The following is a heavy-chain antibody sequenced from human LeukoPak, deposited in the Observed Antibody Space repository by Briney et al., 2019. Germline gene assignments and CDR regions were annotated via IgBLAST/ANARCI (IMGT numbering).Heavy chain of an antibody. CDR2: ISSSSSYI. CDR3: ASQAGIATGPVVGGKAFDI. CDR1: GFTFSSYS. V-gene: IGHV3-21*01. D-gene: IGHD6-13*01. Sequence: PGGSLRLSCAASGFTFSSYSMNWVRQAPGKGLEWVSSISSSSSYIYYADSVKGRFTISRDNAKNSLYLQMNSLRAEDTAVYYCASQAGIATGPVVGGKAFDIWGQGTMVTVSS. J-gene: IGHJ3*02.